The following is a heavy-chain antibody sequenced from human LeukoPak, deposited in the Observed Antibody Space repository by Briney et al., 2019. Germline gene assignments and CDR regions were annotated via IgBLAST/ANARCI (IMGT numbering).Heavy chain of an antibody. D-gene: IGHD3-22*01. Sequence: SETLSLTCTVSGGSISSSSYYWGWIRQPPGKGLEWIGSIYYSGSTYYNPSLKSRVTISVDTSKNQFSLKLSSVTAADTAVYYCARGRYCDSFPQQQNRGRGAFDIWGQGTMVTVSS. V-gene: IGHV4-39*07. J-gene: IGHJ3*02. CDR3: ARGRYCDSFPQQQNRGRGAFDI. CDR2: IYYSGST. CDR1: GGSISSSSYY.